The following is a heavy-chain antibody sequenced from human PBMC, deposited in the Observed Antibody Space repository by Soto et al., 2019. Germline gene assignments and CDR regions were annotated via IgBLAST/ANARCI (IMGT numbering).Heavy chain of an antibody. V-gene: IGHV3-33*01. D-gene: IGHD3-3*01. Sequence: AGGSLRLSCAASGFTFSSYGMHWVRQAPGKGLEWVAVIWYDGSNKYYADSVKGRFTISRDNSKNSLYLQMNSLRAEDTAVYYCARDLNDFWSGYLSLDYCGQGTRVTVAS. CDR1: GFTFSSYG. J-gene: IGHJ4*02. CDR2: IWYDGSNK. CDR3: ARDLNDFWSGYLSLDY.